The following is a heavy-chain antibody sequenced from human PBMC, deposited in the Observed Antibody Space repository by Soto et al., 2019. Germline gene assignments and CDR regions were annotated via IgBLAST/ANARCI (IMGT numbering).Heavy chain of an antibody. CDR3: ARLYDSSGYYPYYFDY. V-gene: IGHV4-31*03. D-gene: IGHD3-22*01. CDR1: GGSISSGGYY. CDR2: IYYSGST. Sequence: SETLSLTCTVSGGSISSGGYYWSWIRQHPGKGLEWIGYIYYSGSTYYNPSLKSRVTISVDTSKNQFSLKLSSVTAADTAVYYCARLYDSSGYYPYYFDYWGQGTLVTVSS. J-gene: IGHJ4*02.